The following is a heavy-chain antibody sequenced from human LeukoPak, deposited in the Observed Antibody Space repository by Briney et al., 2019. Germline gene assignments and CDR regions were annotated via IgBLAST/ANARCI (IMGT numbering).Heavy chain of an antibody. J-gene: IGHJ6*03. D-gene: IGHD6-19*01. CDR1: GYTFTGYY. CDR2: INPNSGGT. V-gene: IGHV1-2*02. Sequence: VASVKVSCKASGYTFTGYYMHWVRQAPGQGLEWMGWINPNSGGTNYAQKFQGRVTMTRDTSISTAYMELSRLRSDDTAVYYCARAGIAVAAYYYYMDVWGKGTTVTVSS. CDR3: ARAGIAVAAYYYYMDV.